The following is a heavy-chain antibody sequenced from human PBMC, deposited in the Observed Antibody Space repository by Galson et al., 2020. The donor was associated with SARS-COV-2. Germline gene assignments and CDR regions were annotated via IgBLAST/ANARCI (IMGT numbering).Heavy chain of an antibody. D-gene: IGHD1-26*01. CDR1: GFTFSSYA. Sequence: QLGESLKISCAASGFTFSSYAMHWVRQAPGKGLEWVAVISYDGSNKYYADSVKGRFTISRDNSKNTLYLQMNSLRAEDTAVYYCARDHGGSYGYWGQGTLVTVSS. V-gene: IGHV3-30*04. J-gene: IGHJ4*02. CDR3: ARDHGGSYGY. CDR2: ISYDGSNK.